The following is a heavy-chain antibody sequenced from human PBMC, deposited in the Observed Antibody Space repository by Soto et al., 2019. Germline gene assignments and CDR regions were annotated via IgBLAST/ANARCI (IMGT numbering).Heavy chain of an antibody. J-gene: IGHJ3*02. CDR2: INAGNGNT. CDR1: GYTFTSYA. D-gene: IGHD2-15*01. V-gene: IGHV1-3*01. CDR3: ARVYCSGGSCYPFDI. Sequence: ASVKVSCKASGYTFTSYAMHWVRQAPGQRLEWMGWINAGNGNTKYSQKFQGRVTITRDTSASTAYMELSSLRSEDTAVYYCARVYCSGGSCYPFDIWGQGTMVTVSS.